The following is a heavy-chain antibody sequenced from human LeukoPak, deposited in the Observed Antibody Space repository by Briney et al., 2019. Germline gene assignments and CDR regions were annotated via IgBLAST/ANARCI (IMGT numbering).Heavy chain of an antibody. J-gene: IGHJ4*02. Sequence: SQTQSLTCTVSGGSISSGGYYWSWLRQPPVKGLEWIGYIYYSGSTNYNPSLKSRGTISVDTSKNQFSLTLSSVTAADTAVYYCARDGGSSSPHIDYWGQGTLVTVSS. CDR2: IYYSGST. CDR1: GGSISSGGYY. D-gene: IGHD6-6*01. V-gene: IGHV4-61*08. CDR3: ARDGGSSSPHIDY.